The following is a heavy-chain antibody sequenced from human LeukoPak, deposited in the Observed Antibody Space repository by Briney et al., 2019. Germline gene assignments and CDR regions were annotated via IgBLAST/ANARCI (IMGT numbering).Heavy chain of an antibody. V-gene: IGHV1-18*01. D-gene: IGHD3-10*01. CDR1: GGTFSSYA. J-gene: IGHJ3*02. CDR3: ARSRSYGSGSYYNWDAFDI. Sequence: ASVKVSCKASGGTFSSYAISWVRQAPGQGLEWMGWISAYNGNTNYAQKLQGRVTMTTGTSTSTAYMELRSLRSDDTAVYYCARSRSYGSGSYYNWDAFDIWGQGTMVTVSS. CDR2: ISAYNGNT.